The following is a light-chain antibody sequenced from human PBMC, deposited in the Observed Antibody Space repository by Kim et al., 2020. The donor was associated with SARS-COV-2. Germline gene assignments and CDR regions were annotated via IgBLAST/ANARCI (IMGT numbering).Light chain of an antibody. CDR1: QAIMNY. Sequence: ASVGDRLTLTCRSSQAIMNYLAWFQQLPGKAPKPLIYAASNLQSGVPSRFSARGSGTDFTLTISSLQPEDFATYYCQQCHSYPLTFGGGTKVDIK. CDR3: QQCHSYPLT. J-gene: IGKJ4*01. V-gene: IGKV1-16*01. CDR2: AAS.